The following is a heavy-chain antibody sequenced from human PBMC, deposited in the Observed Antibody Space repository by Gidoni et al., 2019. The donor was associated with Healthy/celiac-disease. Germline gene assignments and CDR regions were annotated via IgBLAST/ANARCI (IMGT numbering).Heavy chain of an antibody. CDR2: IYSGGIT. J-gene: IGHJ6*02. Sequence: EVQLVESGGGLIQPGGSLRLSCAASGFTVSLNYMSWVRQAPGKGLEWVSVIYSGGITYYADSVKGRFTISRDNSKNTLYLQMNSLRAEDTAVYYCARDPTYYDILTGYYYYYGMDVWGQGTTVTVSS. CDR1: GFTVSLNY. CDR3: ARDPTYYDILTGYYYYYGMDV. V-gene: IGHV3-53*01. D-gene: IGHD3-9*01.